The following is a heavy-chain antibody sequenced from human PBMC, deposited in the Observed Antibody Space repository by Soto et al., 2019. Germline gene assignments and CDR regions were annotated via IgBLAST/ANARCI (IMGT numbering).Heavy chain of an antibody. CDR1: GFTFSSYS. CDR3: ARDFRGSGSYYLYRRLYYFDY. J-gene: IGHJ4*02. D-gene: IGHD3-10*01. V-gene: IGHV3-48*02. CDR2: ISSSSSTI. Sequence: GGSLRLSCAASGFTFSSYSMNWVRQAPGKGLEWVSYISSSSSTIYYADSVKGRFTISRDNAKNSLYLQMNSLRDEDTAVYYCARDFRGSGSYYLYRRLYYFDYWGQGTLVTVSS.